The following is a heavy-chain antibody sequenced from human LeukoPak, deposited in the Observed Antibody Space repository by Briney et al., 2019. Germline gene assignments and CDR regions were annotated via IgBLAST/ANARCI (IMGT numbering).Heavy chain of an antibody. Sequence: SETLSLTCTVSGGSISSGSYYWSWIRQPAGKGLEWIGRIYTSGSTNYNPSLKSRVTISVDTSKNQISLKLSSVTAADTAVYYCASSSGWANDAFDIWGQGTMVTVSS. V-gene: IGHV4-61*02. D-gene: IGHD6-19*01. CDR2: IYTSGST. J-gene: IGHJ3*02. CDR3: ASSSGWANDAFDI. CDR1: GGSISSGSYY.